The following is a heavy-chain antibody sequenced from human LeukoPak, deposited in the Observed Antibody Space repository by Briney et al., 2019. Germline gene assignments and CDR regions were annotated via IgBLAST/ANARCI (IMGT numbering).Heavy chain of an antibody. CDR1: GFTFSTYD. J-gene: IGHJ3*02. V-gene: IGHV3-7*04. Sequence: GSLRLSCAASGFTFSTYDMNWVRQAPGKGLEWVASIRQDGSDQHYVDSVKGRLTISRDNAKNSLYLQVNSLRAEDTAMYYCARAHDSSGYRAFDIWGQGTMVTVSS. CDR3: ARAHDSSGYRAFDI. D-gene: IGHD3-22*01. CDR2: IRQDGSDQ.